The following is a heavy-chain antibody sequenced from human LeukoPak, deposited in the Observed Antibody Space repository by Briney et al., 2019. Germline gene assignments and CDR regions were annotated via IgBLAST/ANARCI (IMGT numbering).Heavy chain of an antibody. CDR1: GYTFTGYY. CDR3: AILRFGEVNLAHFDY. J-gene: IGHJ4*02. CDR2: INPNSGGT. Sequence: ASVKVSCKASGYTFTGYYMHWVRQAPGQGLEWMGWINPNSGGTNYAQKFQGRVTMTRDTSISTAYMELSRLRSDDTAVYYCAILRFGEVNLAHFDYWGQGTLVTVSS. V-gene: IGHV1-2*02. D-gene: IGHD3-10*01.